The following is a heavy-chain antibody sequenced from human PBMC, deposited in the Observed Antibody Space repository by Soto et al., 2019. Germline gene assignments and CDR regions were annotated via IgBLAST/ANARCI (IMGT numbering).Heavy chain of an antibody. V-gene: IGHV4-34*01. Sequence: SETLSLTCDVHGESISGYYWSWLRQTPGKGLEWIGEINHSGNTNSNPSLRSRVTMSVDPSKSQFSLKLSSVTAADTAVYYCARNPRLGCVGDCYSYFDLWGRGTLVTVSS. D-gene: IGHD2-21*02. CDR2: INHSGNT. J-gene: IGHJ2*01. CDR1: GESISGYY. CDR3: ARNPRLGCVGDCYSYFDL.